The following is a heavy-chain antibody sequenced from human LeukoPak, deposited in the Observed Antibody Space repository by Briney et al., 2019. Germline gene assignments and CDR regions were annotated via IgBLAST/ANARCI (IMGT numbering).Heavy chain of an antibody. CDR3: ARDIAAAGNFDY. CDR1: GFTFSDYY. CDR2: ISSSNSYT. V-gene: IGHV3-11*05. Sequence: GGSLRLSCAASGFTFSDYYMSWIRQAPGKGLEWVSYISSSNSYTNYADSVKGRFTISRDKDKNSLYLQMKSLRAEDTAVYYCARDIAAAGNFDYWGQGTLVTVSS. J-gene: IGHJ4*02. D-gene: IGHD6-13*01.